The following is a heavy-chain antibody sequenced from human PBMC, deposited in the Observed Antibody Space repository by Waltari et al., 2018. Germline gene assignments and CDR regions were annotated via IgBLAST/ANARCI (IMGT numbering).Heavy chain of an antibody. V-gene: IGHV1-8*01. J-gene: IGHJ5*02. Sequence: QVQLVQSGAEVKKAGASVKVPCKASGYTFIIHDHNWVRQATGQGLEWRGWMNPNSGNTGYAQKFQGRVTMTRNTSISTAYMELNSLTSEDTAVYYCARAFRSSWFGAWLDPWGQGTPVAVSS. CDR3: ARAFRSSWFGAWLDP. D-gene: IGHD3-10*01. CDR2: MNPNSGNT. CDR1: GYTFIIHD.